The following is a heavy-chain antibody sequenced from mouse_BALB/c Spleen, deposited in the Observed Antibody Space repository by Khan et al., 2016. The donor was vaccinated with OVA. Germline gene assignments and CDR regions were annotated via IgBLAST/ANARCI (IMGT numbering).Heavy chain of an antibody. CDR1: GDSITSGY. Sequence: EVQLQESGPSLVKPSQTLSLTCSVTGDSITSGYWCWIRKFPGNKLEYMGYIIYSGSTYYNPSLKSRISITRHTSKNQYSLQLNPVTPEAPATYYSASSTYGFAFDYWGQGTLVTVSA. CDR3: ASSTYGFAFDY. V-gene: IGHV3-8*02. CDR2: IIYSGST. D-gene: IGHD1-1*02. J-gene: IGHJ3*01.